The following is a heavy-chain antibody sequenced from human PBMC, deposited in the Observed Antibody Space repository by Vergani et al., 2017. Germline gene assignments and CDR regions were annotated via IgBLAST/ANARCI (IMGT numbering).Heavy chain of an antibody. CDR2: IDHTGRP. V-gene: IGHV4-34*01. J-gene: IGHJ6*03. D-gene: IGHD4-11*01. Sequence: QMQLQQWGGGLLKPSETLSLTCVVNGGSFTSYHWTWIRQSPGGGLEWVGDIDHTGRPDYNPSLKSRLTMSVEKSRNQFSLTLNSVTATDTAIYFCARVNTETNGHLYYYYYMDVWGQGTAVTVS. CDR1: GGSFTSYH. CDR3: ARVNTETNGHLYYYYYMDV.